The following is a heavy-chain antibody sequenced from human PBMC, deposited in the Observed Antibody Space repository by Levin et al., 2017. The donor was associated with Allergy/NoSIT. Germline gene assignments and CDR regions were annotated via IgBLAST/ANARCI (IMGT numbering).Heavy chain of an antibody. V-gene: IGHV3-33*01. Sequence: SCAASGFTFSSYGMHWVRQAPGKGLEWVAVIWYDGSNKYYADSVKGRFTISRDNSKNTLYLQMNSLRAEDTAVYYCARVRSSGWSPDYWGQGTLVTVSS. D-gene: IGHD6-19*01. J-gene: IGHJ4*02. CDR2: IWYDGSNK. CDR1: GFTFSSYG. CDR3: ARVRSSGWSPDY.